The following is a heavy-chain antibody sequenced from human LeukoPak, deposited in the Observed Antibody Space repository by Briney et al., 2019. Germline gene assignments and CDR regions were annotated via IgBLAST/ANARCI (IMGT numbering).Heavy chain of an antibody. D-gene: IGHD3-10*02. CDR3: ARDQGTMYNWFDP. CDR2: ISPYNGNT. J-gene: IGHJ5*02. Sequence: ASVKVSCTASGYTFTSYGISWVRQAPGQGLEWMGWISPYNGNTNYAQNLQGRVTMTTDTSTSTAYMELRSLRSDDTAVYYCARDQGTMYNWFDPWGQGTLVTVSS. V-gene: IGHV1-18*01. CDR1: GYTFTSYG.